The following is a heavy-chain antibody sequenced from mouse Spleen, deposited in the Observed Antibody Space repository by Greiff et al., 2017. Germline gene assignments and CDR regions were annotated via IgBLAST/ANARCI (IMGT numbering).Heavy chain of an antibody. CDR3: ASYYGSSYWYFDV. Sequence: QVQLQQSGPELVKPGASVKMSCKASGYTFTDYVISWVKQRTGQGLEWIGEIYPGSGSTYYNEKFKGKATLTADKSSNTAYMQLSSLTSEDSAVYFCASYYGSSYWYFDVWGAGTTVTVSS. J-gene: IGHJ1*01. CDR2: IYPGSGST. V-gene: IGHV1-77*01. CDR1: GYTFTDYV. D-gene: IGHD1-1*01.